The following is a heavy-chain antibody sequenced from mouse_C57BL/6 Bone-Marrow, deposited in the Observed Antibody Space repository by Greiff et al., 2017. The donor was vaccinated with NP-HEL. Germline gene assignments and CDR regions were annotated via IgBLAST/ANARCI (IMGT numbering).Heavy chain of an antibody. CDR1: GFNIKDDY. D-gene: IGHD1-1*01. CDR2: IDPENGDT. V-gene: IGHV14-4*01. Sequence: EVQLQQSGAELVRPGASVKLSCTASGFNIKDDYMHWVKQRPEQGLEWIGWIDPENGDTEYASKFQGKATITADTSSNTAYLQLSSLTSEDTAVYYCTTPVRAWFAYWGQGTLVTVSA. J-gene: IGHJ3*01. CDR3: TTPVRAWFAY.